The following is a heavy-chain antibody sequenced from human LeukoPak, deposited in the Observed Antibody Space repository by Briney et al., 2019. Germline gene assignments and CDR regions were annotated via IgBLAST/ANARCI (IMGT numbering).Heavy chain of an antibody. CDR1: GGSISSSSYY. V-gene: IGHV4-39*01. J-gene: IGHJ4*02. D-gene: IGHD3-22*01. Sequence: SETLSLTCTVSGGSISSSSYYWGWIRRPPGTGLEWIGSIYYSGSTYYNPSLKSRVTISVDTSKNQFSLKLSSVTAADTAVYYCARQGGYYYDSSGYYFGFDYWGQGTLVTVSS. CDR2: IYYSGST. CDR3: ARQGGYYYDSSGYYFGFDY.